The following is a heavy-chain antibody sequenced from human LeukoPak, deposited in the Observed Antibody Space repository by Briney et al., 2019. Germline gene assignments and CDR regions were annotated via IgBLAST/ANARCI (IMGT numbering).Heavy chain of an antibody. J-gene: IGHJ3*02. CDR2: IIPILGIA. CDR1: GGTFSSYT. V-gene: IGHV1-69*02. CDR3: ARGGYVDAFDI. D-gene: IGHD2-2*01. Sequence: GASVKVSCKASGGTFSSYTISWVRQAPGQGLEWMGRIIPILGIANYAQKFQGRVTITADKSTSTAYRELSSLRSEDTAVYYCARGGYVDAFDIWGQGTMVTVSS.